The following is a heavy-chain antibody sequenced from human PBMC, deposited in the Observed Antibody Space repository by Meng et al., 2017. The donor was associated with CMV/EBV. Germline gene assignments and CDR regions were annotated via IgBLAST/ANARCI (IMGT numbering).Heavy chain of an antibody. CDR3: ARVRETDIVVVPAANFDY. J-gene: IGHJ4*02. Sequence: GSLRLSCTVSGGPISSSSYYWGWIRQPPGKGLEWIGSIYYSGSTYYNPSLKSRVTISVDTSKNQFSLKLSSVTAADTAVYYCARVRETDIVVVPAANFDYWGQGTLVTVSS. D-gene: IGHD2-2*01. CDR2: IYYSGST. V-gene: IGHV4-39*07. CDR1: GGPISSSSYY.